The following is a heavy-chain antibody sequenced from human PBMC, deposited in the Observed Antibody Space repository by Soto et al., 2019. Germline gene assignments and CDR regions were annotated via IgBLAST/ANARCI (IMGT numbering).Heavy chain of an antibody. CDR1: GYTFTGYY. D-gene: IGHD3-22*01. V-gene: IGHV1-2*04. CDR3: ARGSDSSGYYYVDAFDI. J-gene: IGHJ3*02. CDR2: INPNSGGT. Sequence: ASVKVSCKASGYTFTGYYMHWVRQAPGQGLEWMGWINPNSGGTNYAQKFQGWVTMTRDTSISTAYMELSRLRSDDTAVYYCARGSDSSGYYYVDAFDIWGQGTMVTVSS.